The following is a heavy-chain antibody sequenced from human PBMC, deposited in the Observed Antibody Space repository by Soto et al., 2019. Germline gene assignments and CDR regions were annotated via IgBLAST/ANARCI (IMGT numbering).Heavy chain of an antibody. CDR1: GGSLTKYY. J-gene: IGHJ4*02. Sequence: SETLSLTRSVSGGSLTKYYWGWIRQPAGQGLEWIGRVSTRGNVVSKASLRSRLTMSVDTSKNQFSLRLTSVTAADAAVYYCARDNNDFWSLYPLAFDYWGQGALVT. CDR3: ARDNNDFWSLYPLAFDY. CDR2: VSTRGNV. D-gene: IGHD3-3*01. V-gene: IGHV4-4*07.